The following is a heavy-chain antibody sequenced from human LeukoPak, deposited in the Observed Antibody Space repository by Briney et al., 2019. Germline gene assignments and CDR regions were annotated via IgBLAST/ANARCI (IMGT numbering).Heavy chain of an antibody. J-gene: IGHJ4*02. Sequence: GESLKISWKGSGYSFTSYWIGWVRPIPGKGLEWIGIIYPGDSDTRYSPSSQGQVTISADKSISTAYLQWSSLKASDTAMYYCARQVGDHTPADYWGQGTLVTVSS. CDR2: IYPGDSDT. V-gene: IGHV5-51*01. CDR3: ARQVGDHTPADY. D-gene: IGHD4-17*01. CDR1: GYSFTSYW.